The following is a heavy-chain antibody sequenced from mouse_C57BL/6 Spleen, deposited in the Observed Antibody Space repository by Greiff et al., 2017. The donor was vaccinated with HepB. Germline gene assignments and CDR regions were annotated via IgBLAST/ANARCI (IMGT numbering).Heavy chain of an antibody. D-gene: IGHD1-2*01. CDR2: IDPSDSYT. V-gene: IGHV1-50*01. CDR3: ARRDYCGNWYFDV. J-gene: IGHJ1*03. Sequence: QVQLQQPGAELVKPGASVKLSCKASGYTFTSYWMQWVKQRPGQGLEWIGEIDPSDSYTNYNQKFKGKATLTVDTSSSTAYMQRSSLTSEDSAVYYCARRDYCGNWYFDVWGTGTTVTVSS. CDR1: GYTFTSYW.